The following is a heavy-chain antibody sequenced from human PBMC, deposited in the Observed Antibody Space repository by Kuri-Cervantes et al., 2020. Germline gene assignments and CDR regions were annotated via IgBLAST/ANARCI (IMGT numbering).Heavy chain of an antibody. CDR3: AHKGVVTAFDI. D-gene: IGHD3-3*01. CDR2: LYWDDDK. Sequence: SGPTLVKPTQTLTLTCTFSGFPLSTSGVGVGWVRQPPGKALEWLALLYWDDDKRYSPSLKSRLTITKDTSKNQVVLAMTNMDPVDTATYYCAHKGVVTAFDIWGLGTMVTVSS. J-gene: IGHJ3*02. CDR1: GFPLSTSGVG. V-gene: IGHV2-5*02.